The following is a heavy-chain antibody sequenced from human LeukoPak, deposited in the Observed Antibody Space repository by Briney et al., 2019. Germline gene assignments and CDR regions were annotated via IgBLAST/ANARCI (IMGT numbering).Heavy chain of an antibody. CDR3: ARVWYYYDSSGYCYYFDY. CDR2: IYYSGST. Sequence: SETLSLTCTVSGGSVSSGSYYWSWIRQPPGKGLEWIGYIYYSGSTYYNPSLKSRVTISVDTSKNQFSLNLSSVTAADTAVYYCARVWYYYDSSGYCYYFDYWGQGTLVTVSS. CDR1: GGSVSSGSYY. V-gene: IGHV4-31*03. D-gene: IGHD3-22*01. J-gene: IGHJ4*02.